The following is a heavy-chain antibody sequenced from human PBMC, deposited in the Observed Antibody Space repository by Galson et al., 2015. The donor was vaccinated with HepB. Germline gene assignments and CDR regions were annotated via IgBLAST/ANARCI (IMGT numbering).Heavy chain of an antibody. J-gene: IGHJ6*02. V-gene: IGHV3-7*05. Sequence: SLRLSCAASEFILSMYWMNWVRQAPGKGLEWVANIKEDGSEKNYVDSVKSRFTISRDNAKNSLYLQMNSLRAEDTAIYYCARVKRGEWYSFYYYGMDVWGQGTTVTVSS. CDR1: EFILSMYW. D-gene: IGHD3-10*01. CDR3: ARVKRGEWYSFYYYGMDV. CDR2: IKEDGSEK.